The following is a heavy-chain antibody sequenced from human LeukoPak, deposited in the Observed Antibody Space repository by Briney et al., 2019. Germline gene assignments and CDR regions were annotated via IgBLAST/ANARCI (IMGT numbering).Heavy chain of an antibody. J-gene: IGHJ4*02. Sequence: GGSLRLSCAASGFTFSSYAMSWVRQAPGKGLEWVSVIYSGGSTYYADSVKGRFTISRDNSKNTLYLQMNSLRAEDTAVYYCARDRPDWEGSLDYWGQGTLVTVSS. CDR2: IYSGGST. V-gene: IGHV3-66*01. CDR3: ARDRPDWEGSLDY. CDR1: GFTFSSYA. D-gene: IGHD3/OR15-3a*01.